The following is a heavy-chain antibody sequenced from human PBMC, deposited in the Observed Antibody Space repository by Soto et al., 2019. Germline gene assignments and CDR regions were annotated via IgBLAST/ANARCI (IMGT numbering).Heavy chain of an antibody. CDR2: ISGSGGST. D-gene: IGHD6-6*01. Sequence: EVQLLESGGGLVQPGGSLRLSCAASGFTFSSYGLSWVRQAPGRGLEWVSSISGSGGSTYYADSVRGRFTIFRDNSKKPLSQQMNRLGVDDTVLYYGANAIRVSSSLYYFFYWGQGTLVTVSS. V-gene: IGHV3-23*01. CDR3: ANAIRVSSSLYYFFY. CDR1: GFTFSSYG. J-gene: IGHJ4*02.